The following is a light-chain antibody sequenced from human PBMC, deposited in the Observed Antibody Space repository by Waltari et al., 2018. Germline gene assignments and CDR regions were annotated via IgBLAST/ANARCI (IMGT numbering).Light chain of an antibody. CDR2: GAS. J-gene: IGKJ2*01. CDR1: QGIRTY. V-gene: IGKV1D-8*01. CDR3: QQSYSAPRT. Sequence: VIWMTQSPSLLSASPGDRVTITCRMSQGIRTYLAWYQQKPGRAPDLLIYGASILHSGVPSRFSGSGSGTDFTLTISSLHPEDFATYYCQQSYSAPRTFGQGTKLEIK.